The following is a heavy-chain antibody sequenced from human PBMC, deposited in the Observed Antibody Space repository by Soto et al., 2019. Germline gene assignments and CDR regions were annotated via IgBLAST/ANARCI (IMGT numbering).Heavy chain of an antibody. CDR2: IYATGTT. D-gene: IGHD1-1*01. J-gene: IGHJ5*02. CDR3: VRDVTKTLRDWSDP. V-gene: IGHV4-4*07. Sequence: SETLSLTCTVSGASISGFYWSWIRKSAGKGLEWIGRIYATGTTDYNPSLKSRVMMSVDTSKKQFSLKLRSVTAADTAVYYCVRDVTKTLRDWSDPWGQAISVTVSS. CDR1: GASISGFY.